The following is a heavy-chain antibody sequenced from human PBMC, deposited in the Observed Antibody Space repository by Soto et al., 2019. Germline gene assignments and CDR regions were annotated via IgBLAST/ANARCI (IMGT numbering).Heavy chain of an antibody. CDR2: IIPIVGKT. D-gene: IGHD2-2*01. J-gene: IGHJ4*02. CDR3: AREGTSTSTGMHY. CDR1: GDTFNNYV. Sequence: QVQLVQSGAEVRKPGSSVTVSCETSGDTFNNYVINWVRQAPGQGPEWMGRIIPIVGKTIYAQRFQGRVTITADKATTTVYMDLSSLRIDDTAVYFCAREGTSTSTGMHYWGQGSLVTVSS. V-gene: IGHV1-69*04.